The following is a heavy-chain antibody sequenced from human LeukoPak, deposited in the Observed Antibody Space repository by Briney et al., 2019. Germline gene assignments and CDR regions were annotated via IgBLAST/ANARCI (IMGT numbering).Heavy chain of an antibody. CDR1: GFRLSNYN. CDR2: ISSSSSYI. V-gene: IGHV3-21*01. D-gene: IGHD6-13*01. Sequence: GGSLRLSCAASGFRLSNYNMNWVRQAPGKGLEWVSSISSSSSYIYYADSVKGRFTISRDNAKNSLYLQMNSLRAEDTAVYYCARDPGVSSSSWGQGTLVTVSS. CDR3: ARDPGVSSSS. J-gene: IGHJ4*02.